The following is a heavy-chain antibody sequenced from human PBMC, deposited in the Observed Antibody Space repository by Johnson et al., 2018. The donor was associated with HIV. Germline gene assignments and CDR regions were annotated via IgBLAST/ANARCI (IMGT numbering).Heavy chain of an antibody. CDR1: GFTLSSYW. CDR3: ARELGYCSGGSCHDAFDI. J-gene: IGHJ3*02. Sequence: VQLVESGGGAVQPGRSLRLSCAASGFTLSSYWMHWVRQVPGKGPVWVSRINRDGSSSAYADSVKGRFTVASDGAKNTLYLQRNSLRAEDTAVYYCARELGYCSGGSCHDAFDIWGQGTMVTVSS. CDR2: INRDGSSS. D-gene: IGHD2-15*01. V-gene: IGHV3-74*01.